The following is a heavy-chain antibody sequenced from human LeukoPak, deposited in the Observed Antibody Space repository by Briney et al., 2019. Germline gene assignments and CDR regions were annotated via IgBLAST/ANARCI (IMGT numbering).Heavy chain of an antibody. D-gene: IGHD1-26*01. V-gene: IGHV4-34*01. CDR3: ARGQLLQRN. CDR1: GGSLSGYY. Sequence: SETLSLTCAVFGGSLSGYYWTWIRQPPGKGLEWIGEINHSGNTDYSPPLKSRVTISVDTSKNQFSLRLTSVTAADTAVYYCARGQLLQRNWGHGTLVTVSS. CDR2: INHSGNT. J-gene: IGHJ4*01.